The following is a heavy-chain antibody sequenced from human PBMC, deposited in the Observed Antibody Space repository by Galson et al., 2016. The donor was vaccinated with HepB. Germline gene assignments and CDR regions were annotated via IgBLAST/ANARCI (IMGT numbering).Heavy chain of an antibody. CDR2: INPSGGT. J-gene: IGHJ2*01. Sequence: ETLSLTCAVSGGSFSVYSWSWIRQPPGKGLEWIGEINPSGGTNYNPSLKSRFTMSVDTSKSQFSLKLSSVTAADTAVYYCARERQFHYDSSGYYTTSYWHFDLWGRGTLVTVSS. D-gene: IGHD3-22*01. V-gene: IGHV4-34*01. CDR3: ARERQFHYDSSGYYTTSYWHFDL. CDR1: GGSFSVYS.